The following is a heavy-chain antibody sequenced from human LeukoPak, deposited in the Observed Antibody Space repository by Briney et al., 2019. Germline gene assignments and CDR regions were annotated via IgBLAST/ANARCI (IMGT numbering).Heavy chain of an antibody. CDR2: IYGDGTR. CDR1: GITLRNTY. J-gene: IGHJ6*01. CDR3: GTDPVIRNGMNV. V-gene: IGHV3-66*02. Sequence: PWGSLILSLGGSGITLRNTYVNLVRQAPGKGLGWVSVIYGDGTRYFADSVKGRFTITRDTYKNTFYLQMNSLRSEDAAVYYCGTDPVIRNGMNVWGQGTTVTLSS.